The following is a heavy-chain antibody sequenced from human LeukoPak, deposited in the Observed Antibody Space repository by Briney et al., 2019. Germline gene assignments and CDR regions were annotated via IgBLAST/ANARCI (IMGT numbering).Heavy chain of an antibody. CDR3: AKYRSYYGSGIDY. CDR1: ALTFSSYG. CDR2: TQYDGSYK. V-gene: IGHV3-30*02. Sequence: RGSLRLSCAASALTFSSYGMHWVRQAPGKGLEWVAFTQYDGSYKHYADSVKGRFTVSRDNSKNTLYLQMNSLRAEDTAVYYCAKYRSYYGSGIDYWGQGTLVTVSS. J-gene: IGHJ4*02. D-gene: IGHD3-10*01.